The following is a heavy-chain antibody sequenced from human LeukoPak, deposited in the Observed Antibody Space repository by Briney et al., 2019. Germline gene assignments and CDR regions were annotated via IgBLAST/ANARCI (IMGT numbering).Heavy chain of an antibody. V-gene: IGHV4-59*08. CDR3: ANMNYGDYAVD. CDR2: IYYTGST. Sequence: SETLSLTCTVSGGSINGYYWSWIRQSPGKGLESLGYIYYTGSTNYNPSLKSRVTISVDTSKNQFSLKLRSVTAADTAVYYCANMNYGDYAVDWGQGTLVTVSS. J-gene: IGHJ4*02. CDR1: GGSINGYY. D-gene: IGHD4-17*01.